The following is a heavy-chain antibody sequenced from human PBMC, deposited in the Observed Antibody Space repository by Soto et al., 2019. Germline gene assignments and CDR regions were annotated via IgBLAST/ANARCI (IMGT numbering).Heavy chain of an antibody. D-gene: IGHD3-3*01. CDR2: ISGSGGST. V-gene: IGHV3-23*01. CDR1: GFTFSSYA. Sequence: GGSLRLSCAASGFTFSSYAMSWVRQAPGKGLEWVSAISGSGGSTYYADSVKGRFTISRDNSKNTLYLQMNSLRAEDTAVYYCAKDLSFLEWLGDNWFDPWGQGTLVTVSS. CDR3: AKDLSFLEWLGDNWFDP. J-gene: IGHJ5*02.